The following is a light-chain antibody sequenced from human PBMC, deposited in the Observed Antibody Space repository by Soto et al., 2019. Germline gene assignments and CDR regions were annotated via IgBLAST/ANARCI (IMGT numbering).Light chain of an antibody. CDR2: VVS. CDR1: SSDVGGYNY. V-gene: IGLV2-14*01. Sequence: QSALTQPASVSGSPGQSITISCTGTSSDVGGYNYVSWYQQHPGKAPKLMIYVVSNRPSGVSNRFSGSKSGNTASLTISGLQAEDEADYYCISYTRSNTLYVVFGGGTKLTVL. CDR3: ISYTRSNTLYVV. J-gene: IGLJ2*01.